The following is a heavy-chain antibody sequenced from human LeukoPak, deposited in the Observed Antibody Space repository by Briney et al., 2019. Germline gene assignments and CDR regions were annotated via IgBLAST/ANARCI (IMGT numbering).Heavy chain of an antibody. Sequence: GASVKVSCKASGYTFTNYYMHWVRQAPGQGLEWMAIMNPSGGSTGYAQKFQGRVTMTRDTSTSTVYMELSSLRSEDTAVYYCAREGVVTASGAIDYWGQGTLVTVFS. V-gene: IGHV1-46*01. J-gene: IGHJ4*02. CDR3: AREGVVTASGAIDY. CDR2: MNPSGGST. D-gene: IGHD2-21*02. CDR1: GYTFTNYY.